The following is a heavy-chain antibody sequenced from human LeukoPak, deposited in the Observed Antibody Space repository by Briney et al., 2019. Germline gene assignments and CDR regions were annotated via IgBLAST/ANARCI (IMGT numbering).Heavy chain of an antibody. CDR3: ARTSSGSYYGY. CDR2: ISGSGART. CDR1: GFXFSTYA. J-gene: IGHJ4*02. V-gene: IGHV3-23*01. D-gene: IGHD1-26*01. Sequence: GGSLRLSCAVSGFXFSTYAISWVRQAPGKGLDWVSGISGSGARTYYADSVKGRFTISRDNSKNTLYLQMNSLRAEDTAVYYCARTSSGSYYGYWGQGTLVTVSS.